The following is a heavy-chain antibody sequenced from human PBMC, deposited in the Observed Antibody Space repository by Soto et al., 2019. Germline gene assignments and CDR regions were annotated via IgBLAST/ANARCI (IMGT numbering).Heavy chain of an antibody. Sequence: LSLTCTVSGGSISSGGYSWTWIRQSPGKGLEWIGYTYQSGSAYYNPSLKSRVTISVDRSKNQFSLNLTSVTAADTAIYYCARDYYGMDVWGQGTTVTVSS. J-gene: IGHJ6*02. CDR3: ARDYYGMDV. CDR2: TYQSGSA. V-gene: IGHV4-30-2*06. CDR1: GGSISSGGYS.